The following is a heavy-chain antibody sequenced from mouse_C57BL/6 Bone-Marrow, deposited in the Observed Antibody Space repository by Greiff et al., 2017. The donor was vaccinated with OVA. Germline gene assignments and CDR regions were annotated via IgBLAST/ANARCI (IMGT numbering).Heavy chain of an antibody. Sequence: VQRVESGPELVKPGASVKISCKASGYAFSSSWMNWVKQRPGKGLEWIGRIYPGDGDTNYNGKFKGKATLTADKSSSTAYMQHSSLTSEDSAVYFCASSDPITRGCYWGQGISVTV. D-gene: IGHD2-4*01. CDR2: IYPGDGDT. CDR1: GYAFSSSW. J-gene: IGHJ4*01. V-gene: IGHV1-82*01. CDR3: ASSDPITRGCY.